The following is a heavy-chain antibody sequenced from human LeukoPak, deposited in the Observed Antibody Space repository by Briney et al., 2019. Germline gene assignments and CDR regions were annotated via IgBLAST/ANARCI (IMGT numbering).Heavy chain of an antibody. J-gene: IGHJ6*03. Sequence: PSETLSLTCAVYGGSFNNYYWNWIRQPPGKGLEWIGEINHSGSTNYNPSLKSRVTISVDTSKNQFSLKLSSVTAADTAVYYCASAQRITMVRGVPYYYYYMDVWGKGTTVTVSS. CDR2: INHSGST. V-gene: IGHV4-34*01. D-gene: IGHD3-10*01. CDR3: ASAQRITMVRGVPYYYYYMDV. CDR1: GGSFNNYY.